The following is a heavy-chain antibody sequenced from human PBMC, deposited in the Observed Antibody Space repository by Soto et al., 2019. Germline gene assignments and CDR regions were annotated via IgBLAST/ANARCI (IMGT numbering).Heavy chain of an antibody. D-gene: IGHD6-6*01. J-gene: IGHJ5*02. CDR3: ARDYRGSRYSSSSENWFDP. CDR1: GYTFTSYG. V-gene: IGHV1-18*01. CDR2: ISAYNGNT. Sequence: GASVKVSCKASGYTFTSYGISWARQAPGQGLEWMGWISAYNGNTNYAQKLQGRVTMTTDTSTSTAYMELRSLRSDDTAVYYCARDYRGSRYSSSSENWFDPWGQGTLVTVSS.